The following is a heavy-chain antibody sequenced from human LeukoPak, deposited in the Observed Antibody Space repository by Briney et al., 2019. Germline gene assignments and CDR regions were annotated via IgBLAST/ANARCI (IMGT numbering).Heavy chain of an antibody. CDR2: TYYSGST. CDR3: ARIRYFSFDP. D-gene: IGHD3-9*01. J-gene: IGHJ5*02. Sequence: SETLSLTCTVSGGSISSYYWSWIRQPPGKGLEWIGYTYYSGSTNYNPSLKSRVTISVDTSKNQFSLKLSSVTAADTAVYYCARIRYFSFDPWGQGTLVTVSS. V-gene: IGHV4-59*01. CDR1: GGSISSYY.